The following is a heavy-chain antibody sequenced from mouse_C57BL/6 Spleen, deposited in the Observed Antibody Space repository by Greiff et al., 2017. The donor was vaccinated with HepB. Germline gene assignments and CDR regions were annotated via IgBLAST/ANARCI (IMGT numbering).Heavy chain of an antibody. V-gene: IGHV5-6*02. D-gene: IGHD1-1*01. CDR1: GFTFSSYG. CDR3: ARPFITTAVFDV. J-gene: IGHJ1*03. Sequence: DVKLVESGGDLVKPGGSLKLSCAASGFTFSSYGMSWVRQTPDKRLEWVATISSGGSYTYYPDSVKGRFTISRDNAKNTLYLQMSSLKSEDTAMYYCARPFITTAVFDVWGTGTTVTVSS. CDR2: ISSGGSYT.